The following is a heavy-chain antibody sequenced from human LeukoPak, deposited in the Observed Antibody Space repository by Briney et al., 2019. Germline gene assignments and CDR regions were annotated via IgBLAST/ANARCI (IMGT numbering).Heavy chain of an antibody. Sequence: SETLSLTCAVYGGSFSDYYWNWIRQPPGKGPEWLGEINDRGTTNHNPSLKSRVAILVDTSKNQFSLRLSSVTAADTAVYYCARGFRGNSRGSFDIWGQGTMVTVSS. CDR3: ARGFRGNSRGSFDI. V-gene: IGHV4-34*01. CDR2: INDRGTT. D-gene: IGHD4-23*01. J-gene: IGHJ3*02. CDR1: GGSFSDYY.